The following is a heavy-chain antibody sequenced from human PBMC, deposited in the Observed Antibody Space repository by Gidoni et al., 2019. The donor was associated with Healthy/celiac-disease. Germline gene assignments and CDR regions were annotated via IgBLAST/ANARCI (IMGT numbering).Heavy chain of an antibody. V-gene: IGHV4-61*02. CDR3: ARVRSGWYGPDY. Sequence: QVQLQESGPGLVKPSQTLSLTCTVPGGSISSGSYYWSWIRQPAGKGLEWIGRIYTSRSTNYNPSLKSRVTISVDTSKNQFSLKLSSVTAADTAVYYCARVRSGWYGPDYWGQGTLVTVSS. CDR1: GGSISSGSYY. CDR2: IYTSRST. J-gene: IGHJ4*02. D-gene: IGHD6-19*01.